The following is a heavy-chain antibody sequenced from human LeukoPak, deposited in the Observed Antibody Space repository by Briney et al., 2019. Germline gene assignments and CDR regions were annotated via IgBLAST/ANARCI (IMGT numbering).Heavy chain of an antibody. J-gene: IGHJ6*03. CDR1: GGSISSSSYY. CDR2: IYYSGST. Sequence: SETLSLTCTVSGGSISSSSYYWGWIRQPPGKGLEWIGSIYYSGSTYYNPSLKSRVTISVDTSKNQFSLKLSSVTAADTAVYYCVRIAGDDYYMDVWGEGTTVTVSS. V-gene: IGHV4-39*01. CDR3: VRIAGDDYYMDV. D-gene: IGHD2-21*01.